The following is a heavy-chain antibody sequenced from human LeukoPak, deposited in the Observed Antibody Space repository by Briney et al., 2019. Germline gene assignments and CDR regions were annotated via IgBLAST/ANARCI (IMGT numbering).Heavy chain of an antibody. J-gene: IGHJ4*02. D-gene: IGHD6-19*01. CDR1: GYTFTGYY. CDR2: TNPNSGGT. Sequence: ASVKVSCKASGYTFTGYYLHWVRQAPGQGLEWMGWTNPNSGGTDYAQKFQGRVTMTRDTSISTAYMELSRLRSDDTAVYYCARDRIAVAGTVDSWGQGTLVTVSS. CDR3: ARDRIAVAGTVDS. V-gene: IGHV1-2*02.